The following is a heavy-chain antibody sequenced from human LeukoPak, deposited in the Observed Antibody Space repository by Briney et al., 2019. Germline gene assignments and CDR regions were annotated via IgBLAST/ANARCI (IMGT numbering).Heavy chain of an antibody. J-gene: IGHJ4*02. CDR1: GGSISSYY. CDR3: ARDFLLQSEGLFDY. Sequence: SETLSLTCTVSGGSISSYYWSWIRQPAGKGLEWIGRFYISGSTNYNPSLKSRVTMSVDTSKNQFSLSLNSVTAADTAVYYCARDFLLQSEGLFDYWGQGTLVTVSS. CDR2: FYISGST. D-gene: IGHD4-11*01. V-gene: IGHV4-4*07.